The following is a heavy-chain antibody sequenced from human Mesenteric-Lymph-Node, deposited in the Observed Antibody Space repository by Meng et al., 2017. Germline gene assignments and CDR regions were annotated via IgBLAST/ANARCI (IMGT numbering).Heavy chain of an antibody. D-gene: IGHD6-13*01. CDR2: MNPNSGNT. J-gene: IGHJ5*02. CDR1: GYTFTSYD. Sequence: QVQLVECGAEVKKPGASVKVSCKASGYTFTSYDINWVRQATGQGLEWMGWMNPNSGNTGYAQKFQGRVTMTRNTSISTAYMELSSLRSEDTAVYYCARRSSSWYEWFDPWGQGTLVTVSS. V-gene: IGHV1-8*01. CDR3: ARRSSSWYEWFDP.